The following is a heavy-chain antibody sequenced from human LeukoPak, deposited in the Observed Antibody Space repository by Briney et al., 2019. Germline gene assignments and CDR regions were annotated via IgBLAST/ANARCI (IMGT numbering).Heavy chain of an antibody. CDR2: VSGSGGST. D-gene: IGHD2-2*01. CDR3: ALTVGYCSSTSCYFDY. V-gene: IGHV3-23*01. CDR1: GFTFSSYA. Sequence: GGSLRLSCAASGFTFSSYAMSWVRQAPGKGLEWVSAVSGSGGSTYYADSVKGRFTISRDNSKNTLYLQMNSLRAEDTAVYYCALTVGYCSSTSCYFDYWGQGTLVTVSS. J-gene: IGHJ4*02.